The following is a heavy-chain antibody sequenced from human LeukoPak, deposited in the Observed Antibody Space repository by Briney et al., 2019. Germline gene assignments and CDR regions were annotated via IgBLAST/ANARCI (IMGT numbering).Heavy chain of an antibody. J-gene: IGHJ5*02. CDR3: ARAALRRLGELSFRDWFDP. D-gene: IGHD3-16*02. CDR1: GFTFSDYY. V-gene: IGHV3-11*01. CDR2: ISSSGSTI. Sequence: PGGSLRLSCAASGFTFSDYYMSWIRQAPGKGLEWVSYISSSGSTIYYADSVKGRFTISRDNAKNSLYLQMNSLRAEDTAVYYCARAALRRLGELSFRDWFDPWGQGTLVTVSS.